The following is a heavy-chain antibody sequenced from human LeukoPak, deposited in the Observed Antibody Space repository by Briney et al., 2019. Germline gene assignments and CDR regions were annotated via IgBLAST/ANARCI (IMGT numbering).Heavy chain of an antibody. Sequence: SETLSLTCTVSGGSISSYYWSWIRQPAGKGLEWIGRIYGSGTITYNPSLKSRVTISVDTSKNQFSLKLSSVTAADTAVYYCARISSSNWYNERGAFDVWGQGTMVTVSS. CDR2: IYGSGTI. V-gene: IGHV4-4*07. D-gene: IGHD6-13*01. CDR3: ARISSSNWYNERGAFDV. J-gene: IGHJ3*01. CDR1: GGSISSYY.